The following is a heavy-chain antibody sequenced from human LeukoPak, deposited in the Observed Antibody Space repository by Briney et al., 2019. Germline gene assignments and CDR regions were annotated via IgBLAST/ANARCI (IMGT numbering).Heavy chain of an antibody. CDR2: ISGSGGST. V-gene: IGHV3-23*01. D-gene: IGHD6-13*01. Sequence: GVSLSLSCRASGFTFSFYTTRGARHSPEKGREWFLAISGSGGSTYYGDSVKGRFTITRDNSKNRLCLQMTSLRAEDTAEYYCAKGAQQLVYDYGGQGTLVTVSS. J-gene: IGHJ4*02. CDR3: AKGAQQLVYDY. CDR1: GFTFSFYT.